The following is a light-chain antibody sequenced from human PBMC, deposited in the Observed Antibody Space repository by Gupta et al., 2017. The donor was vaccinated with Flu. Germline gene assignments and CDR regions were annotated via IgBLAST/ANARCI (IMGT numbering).Light chain of an antibody. J-gene: IGLJ3*02. CDR2: EVS. V-gene: IGLV2-18*01. CDR3: SLYTSSSTWV. Sequence: SFTISCTGTSSDFVNYNLVSWYQKPPGTAPNLMIYEVSSRPSGVPDRFSGSKSGNTASLTISGLQAEDEADYYCSLYTSSSTWVFGGGTKLTVL. CDR1: SSDFVNYNL.